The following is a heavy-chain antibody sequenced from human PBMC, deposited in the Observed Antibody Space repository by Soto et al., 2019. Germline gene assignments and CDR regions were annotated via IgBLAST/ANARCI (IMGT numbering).Heavy chain of an antibody. CDR1: GFTFSLYS. Sequence: GSLRLSCAASGFTFSLYSMILVRRAPGKGLELVSSISSTSTYIYFADSLKGRLTISRDNAKNSLFLQMDSLRAEDTAIYYCVRARATDSRPDYWGQGTLVTVSS. CDR2: ISSTSTYI. CDR3: VRARATDSRPDY. J-gene: IGHJ4*02. V-gene: IGHV3-21*06. D-gene: IGHD3-22*01.